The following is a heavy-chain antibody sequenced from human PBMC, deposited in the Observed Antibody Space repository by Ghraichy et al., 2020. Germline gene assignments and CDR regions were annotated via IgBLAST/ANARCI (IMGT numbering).Heavy chain of an antibody. CDR1: GFAFSHAW. CDR2: IKSITDGEAT. V-gene: IGHV3-15*01. CDR3: ATDLGEG. J-gene: IGHJ4*02. Sequence: GSLRLSCAAGFAFSHAWMTWVRQAPGKGLEWVGLIKSITDGEATDYSAPVKGRFTISRDDSKNMLYLQMNSLKTEDTAVYYCATDLGEGWGQGTLVTVSS.